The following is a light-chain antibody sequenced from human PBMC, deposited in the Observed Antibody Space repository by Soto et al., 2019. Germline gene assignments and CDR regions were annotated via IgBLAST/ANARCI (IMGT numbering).Light chain of an antibody. CDR1: QSLLHSNGYNY. J-gene: IGKJ2*01. Sequence: DIVMTQSPLSLPATPGEPASISCRSSQSLLHSNGYNYLDWYLQKPGQSPQLLIYLGSNRASGVLVRFSGCGSGKDFTLKSSRVEADDVGVYYCMQALQPPLTFGPGTKLQIK. CDR3: MQALQPPLT. CDR2: LGS. V-gene: IGKV2-28*01.